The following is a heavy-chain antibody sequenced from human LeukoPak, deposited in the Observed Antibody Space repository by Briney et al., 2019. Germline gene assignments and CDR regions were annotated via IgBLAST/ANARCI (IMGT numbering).Heavy chain of an antibody. CDR3: AKDKAMVRGVLDY. Sequence: GGSLRLSCAASGFTFSSYAMSWVRQAPGKGLEWVSAISGSGGSTYYADSVKGRFTISRDKSKNTLYLQMNSLRAEDTAVYYCAKDKAMVRGVLDYWGQGTLVTVSS. J-gene: IGHJ4*02. D-gene: IGHD3-10*01. CDR2: ISGSGGST. CDR1: GFTFSSYA. V-gene: IGHV3-23*01.